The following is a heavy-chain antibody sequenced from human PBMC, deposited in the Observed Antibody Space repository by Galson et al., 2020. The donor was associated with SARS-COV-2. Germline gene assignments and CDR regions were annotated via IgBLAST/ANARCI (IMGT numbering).Heavy chain of an antibody. J-gene: IGHJ3*02. CDR1: GYTFTGYY. D-gene: IGHD6-19*01. V-gene: IGHV1-2*02. CDR2: INPNGGVT. Sequence: ASVTVSCKASGYTFTGYYMHWVRQAPGQGLEWMGWINPNGGVTNYAQKFQGRVTMTRDTSISTASLELTSLRSDDTAVYYCARSPGYSSGWSDGFDIWGQGPWSPSLQ. CDR3: ARSPGYSSGWSDGFDI.